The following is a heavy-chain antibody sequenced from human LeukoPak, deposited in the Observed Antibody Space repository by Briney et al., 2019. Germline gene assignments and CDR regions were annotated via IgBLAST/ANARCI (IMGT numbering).Heavy chain of an antibody. CDR3: ARGYDSSGYYTLSGAFDI. CDR1: GFTFSSYW. CDR2: INSDGSSP. D-gene: IGHD3-22*01. Sequence: GGSLRLSCAASGFTFSSYWMHWVRQAPGKGLVWVSRINSDGSSPSYADPVKGRFTISRDNAKNTLYLQMNSLRAEDTAVYYCARGYDSSGYYTLSGAFDIWGQGTMVTVSS. J-gene: IGHJ3*02. V-gene: IGHV3-74*01.